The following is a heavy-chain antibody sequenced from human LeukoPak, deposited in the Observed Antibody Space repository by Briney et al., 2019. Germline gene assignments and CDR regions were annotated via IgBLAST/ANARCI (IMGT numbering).Heavy chain of an antibody. V-gene: IGHV1-18*01. J-gene: IGHJ6*02. Sequence: GASVKVSCKASGGTFSSYAISWVRQAPGQGLEWMGWISAYNGNTNYAQKLQGRVTMTTDTSTSTAYMELRSLRSDDTAVYYCARVRPEYGMDVWGQGTTVTVSS. CDR3: ARVRPEYGMDV. CDR1: GGTFSSYA. CDR2: ISAYNGNT.